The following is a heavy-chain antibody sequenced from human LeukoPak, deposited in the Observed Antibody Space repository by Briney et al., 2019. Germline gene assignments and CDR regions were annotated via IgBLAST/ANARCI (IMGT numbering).Heavy chain of an antibody. D-gene: IGHD5-12*01. J-gene: IGHJ5*01. CDR3: ARVGGYNYGRNWFDS. Sequence: ASVKVSCKASGYTFTSYDTNWVRQAPGQGLEWMGWMNPNRVNTGSTHKFLASLTLTKNTSISTAFMELSGLRSEETAVYFCARVGGYNYGRNWFDSWGQGTLVTVSA. V-gene: IGHV1-8*01. CDR1: GYTFTSYD. CDR2: MNPNRVNT.